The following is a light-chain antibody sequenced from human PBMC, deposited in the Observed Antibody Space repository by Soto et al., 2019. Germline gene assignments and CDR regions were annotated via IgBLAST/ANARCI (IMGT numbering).Light chain of an antibody. V-gene: IGLV2-8*01. CDR3: SSYVGTNTYV. J-gene: IGLJ1*01. CDR2: EVT. Sequence: QSALTQPPSASGSPGQSVTISCTGTSSDVGGYNYVSWYQQHPGKAPKLLIYEVTKRPSGVPERFSGSKTGNTASLTVSGLRAEDEADYYGSSYVGTNTYVFGTGTKLTVL. CDR1: SSDVGGYNY.